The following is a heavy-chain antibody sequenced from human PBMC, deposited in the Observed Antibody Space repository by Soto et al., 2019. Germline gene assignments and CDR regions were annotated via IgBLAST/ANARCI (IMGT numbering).Heavy chain of an antibody. CDR1: GFIFSNYA. J-gene: IGHJ4*02. Sequence: PGGSLRLSCAASGFIFSNYAVRWVRQAPGKGLEWVSPISYGGGTTYYADSVKGRFTISRDNSKNTLYLQMNSLRAEDTAVYYCAKNPGYYYDSTGYHFDYWGQGTLVTVSS. V-gene: IGHV3-23*01. CDR3: AKNPGYYYDSTGYHFDY. CDR2: ISYGGGTT. D-gene: IGHD3-22*01.